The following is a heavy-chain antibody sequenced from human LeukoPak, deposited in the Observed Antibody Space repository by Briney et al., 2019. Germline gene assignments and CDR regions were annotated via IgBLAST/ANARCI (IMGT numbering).Heavy chain of an antibody. CDR3: AKELYNSYGRRGIDY. CDR2: ISGRGSVT. J-gene: IGHJ4*02. V-gene: IGHV3-23*01. Sequence: GGSLRLSCAASGFTFNNYTVSWVRQAPGKGLEWVSAISGRGSVTYYADSVKGRFAISRDNSNNMLYLQMNSLRAQDTAVYYCAKELYNSYGRRGIDYWGQGTLVTVSS. D-gene: IGHD2/OR15-2a*01. CDR1: GFTFNNYT.